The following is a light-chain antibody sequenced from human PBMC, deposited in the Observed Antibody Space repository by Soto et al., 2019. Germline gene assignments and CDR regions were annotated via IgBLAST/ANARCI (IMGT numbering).Light chain of an antibody. CDR1: QSVSSSY. Sequence: TESLDAVALSLKEKATLSCMAIQSVSSSYLAWYQQKPGQAPRLLIYGASTRATGIPARFSGSGSGTEFTLTISCLQPEEFAVYYCQQDSNLPPWTFAEGTKVDNK. CDR3: QQDSNLPPWT. J-gene: IGKJ1*01. CDR2: GAS. V-gene: IGKV3D-7*01.